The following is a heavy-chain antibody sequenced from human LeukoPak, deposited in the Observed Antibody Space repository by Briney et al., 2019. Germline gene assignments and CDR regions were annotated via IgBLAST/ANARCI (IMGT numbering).Heavy chain of an antibody. V-gene: IGHV3-23*01. CDR1: GFTFYTYA. J-gene: IGHJ4*02. CDR2: ISGNGGNT. D-gene: IGHD6-13*01. Sequence: EASLRLSCAASGFTFYTYAMSWLRQAPGKGLEGGSAISGNGGNTMYEDSVKVRFPISRDNSKNTLYLQMNSLRAEDTAVYYCEKYHGYSSPFVGWGQGTLVTVSS. CDR3: EKYHGYSSPFVG.